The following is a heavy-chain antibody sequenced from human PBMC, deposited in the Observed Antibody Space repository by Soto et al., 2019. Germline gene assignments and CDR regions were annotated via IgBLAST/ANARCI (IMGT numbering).Heavy chain of an antibody. V-gene: IGHV4-34*01. D-gene: IGHD3-9*01. CDR3: AKDLSYDILTGFDY. CDR1: GGSFSGYY. J-gene: IGHJ4*02. Sequence: SETLSLTCAVYGGSFSGYYWSWIRQPPGKGLEWIGVINHSGSTNYNPSLKSRVTISVDTSKNQFSLKLSSVTAADTAVYYCAKDLSYDILTGFDYWGQGTLVTVSS. CDR2: INHSGST.